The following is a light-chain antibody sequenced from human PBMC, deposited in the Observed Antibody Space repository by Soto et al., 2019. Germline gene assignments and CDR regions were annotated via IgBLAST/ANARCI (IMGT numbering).Light chain of an antibody. V-gene: IGKV3-15*01. Sequence: EIVMTQSPATLSVSPGERATLSCRASQSVSSNLAWYQQKPGQAPSLLIYGASTRATGTPARFSGSGSGTDFTLTISRLEPEDFAVYYCQQRSDSITFGQGTRLEIK. CDR2: GAS. CDR1: QSVSSN. CDR3: QQRSDSIT. J-gene: IGKJ5*01.